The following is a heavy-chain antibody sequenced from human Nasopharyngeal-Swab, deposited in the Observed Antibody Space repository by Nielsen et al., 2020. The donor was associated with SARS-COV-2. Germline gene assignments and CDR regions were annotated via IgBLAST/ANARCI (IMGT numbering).Heavy chain of an antibody. CDR3: AALKYCSGGSCYSFHTVGAFDI. CDR2: INHSGST. CDR1: GESFSAYY. Sequence: SETLSLTCAVYGESFSAYYWSWIRQPPGKGLEWIGEINHSGSTNYNPSLKSRVSISIDTSKNQFSLKLSSVTAADTAVYYCAALKYCSGGSCYSFHTVGAFDIWGQGTMVTVSS. J-gene: IGHJ3*02. D-gene: IGHD2-15*01. V-gene: IGHV4-34*01.